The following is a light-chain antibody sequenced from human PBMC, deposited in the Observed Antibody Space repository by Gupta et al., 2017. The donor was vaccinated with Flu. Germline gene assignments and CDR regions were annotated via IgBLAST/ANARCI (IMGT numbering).Light chain of an antibody. CDR1: QSLVYKNGITY. CDR2: EVS. CDR3: RRCTHPWT. V-gene: IGKV2-30*01. Sequence: DVVMTQSPLSLPVTLGQPASISCRSSQSLVYKNGITYLNWFQQRPGQSPRRLIYEVSNRDSGGPDRFSGSGSGTDFTLKSSSVEAEDVGVYYFRRCTHPWTFGQGTRLEI. J-gene: IGKJ2*02.